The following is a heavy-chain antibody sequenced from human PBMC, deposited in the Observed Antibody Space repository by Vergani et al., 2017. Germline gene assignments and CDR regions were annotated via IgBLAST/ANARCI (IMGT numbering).Heavy chain of an antibody. J-gene: IGHJ6*04. CDR1: AFIFSDHY. Sequence: EVQLVASGGRLVPPGASLRLSCAASAFIFSDHYMDWVRQAPGKGLEWVGRIRNKVNSNTTEYAASMKGRFTISRDDSNNSLYLRMNSLKTEDTAVYFSARDSPYVWGRRNTVTVSS. V-gene: IGHV3-72*01. CDR3: ARDSPYV. CDR2: IRNKVNSNTT.